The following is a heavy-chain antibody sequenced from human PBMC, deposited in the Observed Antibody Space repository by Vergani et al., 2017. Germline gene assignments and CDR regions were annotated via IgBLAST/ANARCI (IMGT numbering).Heavy chain of an antibody. Sequence: QVQLPESGPGLVKPSGTLSLTCAVSGDSISSNNWWSWVRQPPGKGLEWIGEIHHSGSTNYNPSLKSRVTMSVDKSRNQFSLKLSSVTAADTAVYYCAREVRGSGWFDYWGQGTLVTVSS. CDR1: GDSISSNNW. V-gene: IGHV4-4*02. CDR3: AREVRGSGWFDY. CDR2: IHHSGST. D-gene: IGHD6-19*01. J-gene: IGHJ5*01.